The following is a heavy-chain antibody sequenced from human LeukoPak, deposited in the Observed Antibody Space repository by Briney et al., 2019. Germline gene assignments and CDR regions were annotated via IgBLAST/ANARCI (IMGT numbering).Heavy chain of an antibody. D-gene: IGHD3-22*01. Sequence: SETLSLTCTVSGGSISCGSYYWSWIRQPAGKGLEWIGRIYTSGRTNYKPSLKSRVTISVDTSKNQFSMKLSSVTAAHTAVYYCAREGGYYDSSGYAYNWFDPWGQGTLVTVSS. CDR1: GGSISCGSYY. CDR2: IYTSGRT. J-gene: IGHJ5*02. V-gene: IGHV4-61*02. CDR3: AREGGYYDSSGYAYNWFDP.